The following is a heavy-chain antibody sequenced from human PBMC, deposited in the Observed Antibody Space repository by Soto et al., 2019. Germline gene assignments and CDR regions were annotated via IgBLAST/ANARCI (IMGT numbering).Heavy chain of an antibody. Sequence: PGESLNISCYGSGYNFDDYWICCVRQVTDKGLEWMGIIYPGDSYTRYNPTFQGHVTISVDKSKSTAHLQWSSLKASDTAMYYCARLSRRQKQVLNWFDPWGQGTLVTVSS. D-gene: IGHD6-13*01. V-gene: IGHV5-51*01. CDR3: ARLSRRQKQVLNWFDP. J-gene: IGHJ5*02. CDR1: GYNFDDYW. CDR2: IYPGDSYT.